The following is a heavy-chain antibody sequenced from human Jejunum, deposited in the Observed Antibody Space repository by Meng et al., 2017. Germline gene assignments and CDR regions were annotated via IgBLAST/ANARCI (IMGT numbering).Heavy chain of an antibody. CDR1: GYSFTNYV. J-gene: IGHJ4*02. CDR3: ARVASFVSDY. Sequence: QIQLLQSGAEVKNPGVSVKVSCKASGYSFTNYVISWVRRAPGQGLEWLGWIGVYNGNTNYEQKFQGRVTMTTDTSTSTAYMELRNLRSDDTAVYYCARVASFVSDYWGQGTLVTGSS. D-gene: IGHD3-3*01. V-gene: IGHV1-18*01. CDR2: IGVYNGNT.